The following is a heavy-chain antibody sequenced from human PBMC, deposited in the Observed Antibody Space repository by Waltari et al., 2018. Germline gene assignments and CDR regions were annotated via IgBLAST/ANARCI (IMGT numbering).Heavy chain of an antibody. CDR3: ARPCCVGGGALLSLDL. V-gene: IGHV4-39*01. CDR1: GGSLSSTRYY. J-gene: IGHJ5*02. CDR2: FYYGGKT. D-gene: IGHD3-16*01. Sequence: QLQLQESGPGLVKPSETLSLTCTVSGGSLSSTRYYWGWIRQPPGKGLEWIGSFYYGGKTYYNPSLQSRITISVDTSKNQFSLKLNSVTAADTAVYYCARPCCVGGGALLSLDLWGQGTLVTVSS.